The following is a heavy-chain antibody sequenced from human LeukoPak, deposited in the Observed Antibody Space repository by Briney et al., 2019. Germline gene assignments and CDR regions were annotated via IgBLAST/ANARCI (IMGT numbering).Heavy chain of an antibody. CDR2: MYATGTT. D-gene: IGHD3-10*01. Sequence: SETLSLTCTVSDTSINTYYWSWIRQPAGKGLEWIGHMYATGTTNYNLSLKSRVSMSIDTSKNQISLNLRSMTAADTAVYYCAKVAKYYYGPETYFFFENWGQGTLVTVSS. V-gene: IGHV4-4*07. CDR1: DTSINTYY. CDR3: AKVAKYYYGPETYFFFEN. J-gene: IGHJ4*02.